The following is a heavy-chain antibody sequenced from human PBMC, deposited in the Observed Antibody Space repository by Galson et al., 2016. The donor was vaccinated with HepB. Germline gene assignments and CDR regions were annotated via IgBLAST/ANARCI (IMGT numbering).Heavy chain of an antibody. CDR2: INGIGINT. V-gene: IGHV3-23*01. CDR1: GFKFSNYA. J-gene: IGHJ4*02. D-gene: IGHD6-19*01. Sequence: SLRLSCAGSGFKFSNYAMSWVRQAPGKGLEWVSAINGIGINTFYADSVKGRFTISRDNSKNSLYLEMKSLRADDTAIYYCAKDQDYHSGWSYYWGQGTRVTVSS. CDR3: AKDQDYHSGWSYY.